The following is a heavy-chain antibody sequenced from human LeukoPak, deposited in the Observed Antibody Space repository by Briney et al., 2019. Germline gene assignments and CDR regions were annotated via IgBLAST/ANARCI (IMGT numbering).Heavy chain of an antibody. CDR3: ARVAETIYYGDYGDY. D-gene: IGHD4-17*01. V-gene: IGHV3-74*01. Sequence: GGSLRLSCAASGFTFSSYWMHWVRQAPGKGLVWVSRINSDGSSTSYADSVKGRFTISRDNAKNTLYLQMNSLRAEDTVVYYCARVAETIYYGDYGDYWGQGTLVTVSS. CDR1: GFTFSSYW. J-gene: IGHJ4*02. CDR2: INSDGSST.